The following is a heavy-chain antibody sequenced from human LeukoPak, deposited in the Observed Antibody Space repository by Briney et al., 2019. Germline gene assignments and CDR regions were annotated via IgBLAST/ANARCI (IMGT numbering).Heavy chain of an antibody. CDR1: GGSISSGSYY. CDR2: TYTSGST. Sequence: SETLSLTCTVSGGSISSGSYYWSWIRQPAGKGLEWIGRTYTSGSTNYNPSLKSRVTISVDTSKNQFSLKLSSVTAADTAVYYCARSYSSNWSNWFDPWGQGTLVTVSS. J-gene: IGHJ5*02. D-gene: IGHD6-13*01. V-gene: IGHV4-61*02. CDR3: ARSYSSNWSNWFDP.